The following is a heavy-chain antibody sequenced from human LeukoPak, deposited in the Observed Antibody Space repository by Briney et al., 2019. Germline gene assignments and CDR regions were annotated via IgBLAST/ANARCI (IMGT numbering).Heavy chain of an antibody. V-gene: IGHV3-21*06. CDR2: ISSSGSYI. CDR3: ARDREPYCTGGTCYSTGDY. D-gene: IGHD2-15*01. CDR1: GFTFSSCS. Sequence: PGGSPRLSCAASGFTFSSCSMNWVRQAPGKGLEWVSSISSSGSYIYYADSVKGRFTISRDNAENSLYLQMNSLRAEDTAVYYCARDREPYCTGGTCYSTGDYWGQGTLVTVSS. J-gene: IGHJ4*02.